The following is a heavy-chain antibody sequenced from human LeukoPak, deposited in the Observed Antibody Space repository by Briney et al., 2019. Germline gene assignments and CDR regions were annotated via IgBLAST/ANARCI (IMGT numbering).Heavy chain of an antibody. CDR3: ARDRSDLWSGPQRH. Sequence: GASVKVSCKASGDTFTSYGISWVRQAPGQGLECMGWISTYNGNTNYAQKLEGRVTMTTDTSTSTAYMELRSLRSDDTAVYYCARDRSDLWSGPQRHWGQGTLVTVSS. J-gene: IGHJ4*02. CDR2: ISTYNGNT. D-gene: IGHD3-3*01. CDR1: GDTFTSYG. V-gene: IGHV1-18*01.